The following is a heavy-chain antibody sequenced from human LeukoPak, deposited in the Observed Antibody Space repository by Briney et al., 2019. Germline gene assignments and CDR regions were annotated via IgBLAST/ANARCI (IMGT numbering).Heavy chain of an antibody. CDR3: AKRGVVIRVILVGFHKEAYYFDS. J-gene: IGHJ4*02. D-gene: IGHD3-22*01. V-gene: IGHV3-23*01. Sequence: GGSLRLSCAASEFTLSTYWMSWVRQAPGKGLEWVAGISGSGGSTKYADSVKGRFTISRDNHKNTLHLQMTSLRAEDTAVYFCAKRGVVIRVILVGFHKEAYYFDSWGQGALVTVSS. CDR1: EFTLSTYW. CDR2: ISGSGGST.